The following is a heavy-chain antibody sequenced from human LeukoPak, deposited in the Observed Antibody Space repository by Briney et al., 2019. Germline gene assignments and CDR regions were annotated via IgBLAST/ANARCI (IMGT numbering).Heavy chain of an antibody. CDR1: GGSFSGYY. J-gene: IGHJ5*02. V-gene: IGHV4-34*01. D-gene: IGHD3-10*01. CDR2: INHSGST. CDR3: AREVRYYGSGSYYNWFDP. Sequence: KSSETLSFTCAVYGGSFSGYYWSWIRQPPGKGQEWIGEINHSGSTNYNPSLKSRVTISVDTSKSQFSLKLSSVTAADTAVYYCAREVRYYGSGSYYNWFDPWGQGTLVTVSS.